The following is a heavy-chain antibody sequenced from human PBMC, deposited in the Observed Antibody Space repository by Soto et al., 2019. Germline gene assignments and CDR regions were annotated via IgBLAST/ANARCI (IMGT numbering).Heavy chain of an antibody. V-gene: IGHV4-59*08. D-gene: IGHD3-10*01. J-gene: IGHJ4*02. CDR2: IYYSGST. CDR1: GGSISSYY. CDR3: ARHDYGSGSPPMLYDY. Sequence: SETLSLTCTVSGGSISSYYWSWIRQPPGKGLEWIGYIYYSGSTNYNPSLKSRVTISVDTSKNQFSLKLSSVTAADTAVYYCARHDYGSGSPPMLYDYWGQGTLVTVSS.